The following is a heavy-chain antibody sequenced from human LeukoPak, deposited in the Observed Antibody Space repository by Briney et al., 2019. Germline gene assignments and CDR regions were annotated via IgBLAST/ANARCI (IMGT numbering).Heavy chain of an antibody. J-gene: IGHJ3*02. V-gene: IGHV1-2*02. CDR1: GYTFTDLY. CDR2: INPNSGGT. Sequence: ASVKVSCKASGYTFTDLYMHWVRQAPGQGLEWMGWINPNSGGTNYAQKFQGRVTVTRDTSISTAYMELSRLRSDDTAGYYCARGSSTGIETTGIRAFDIWGQGTMVSVSS. D-gene: IGHD6-13*01. CDR3: ARGSSTGIETTGIRAFDI.